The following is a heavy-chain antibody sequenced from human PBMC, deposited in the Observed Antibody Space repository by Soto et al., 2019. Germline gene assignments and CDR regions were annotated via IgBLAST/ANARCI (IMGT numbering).Heavy chain of an antibody. Sequence: QVQLQESGPGLVKPSETLSLTCTVSGGSISSYYWSWIRQPAGKGLEWIGRIYTSGSTNYNPSLKSRVTMSVDTSKNQFSLKLSSVTAADTAVYYCARWYSSSWTDYYYYGMDVWGQGTTVTVS. CDR2: IYTSGST. CDR1: GGSISSYY. J-gene: IGHJ6*02. CDR3: ARWYSSSWTDYYYYGMDV. V-gene: IGHV4-4*07. D-gene: IGHD6-13*01.